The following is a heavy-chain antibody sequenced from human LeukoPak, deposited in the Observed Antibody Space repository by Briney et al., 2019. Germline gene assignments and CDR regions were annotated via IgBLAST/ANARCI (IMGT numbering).Heavy chain of an antibody. Sequence: GGSLRLSCAASGFTLSGYPIHWVRQDPGGGLEWVAVISYDGSNKYYADSVKGRFTISRDNSKNTLYLQMNSLRAEDTAVYYCAKAPRPWVGGATGSRYYFDYWGQGTLVTVSS. J-gene: IGHJ4*02. V-gene: IGHV3-30-3*02. CDR1: GFTLSGYP. CDR3: AKAPRPWVGGATGSRYYFDY. CDR2: ISYDGSNK. D-gene: IGHD1-26*01.